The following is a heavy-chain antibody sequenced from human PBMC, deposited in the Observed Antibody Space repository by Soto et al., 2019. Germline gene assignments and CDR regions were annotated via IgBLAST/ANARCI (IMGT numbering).Heavy chain of an antibody. Sequence: ASVKVSCKVSGYTLTELSMHWVRQAPGKGLEWMGGFDPEDGETIYAQKFQGRVTMTEDTSTDTAYMELSSLRPEDTAVYYCARDHNTIFGVVPKPDAFDIWGQGTIVTVSS. CDR3: ARDHNTIFGVVPKPDAFDI. V-gene: IGHV1-24*01. CDR2: FDPEDGET. J-gene: IGHJ3*02. CDR1: GYTLTELS. D-gene: IGHD3-3*01.